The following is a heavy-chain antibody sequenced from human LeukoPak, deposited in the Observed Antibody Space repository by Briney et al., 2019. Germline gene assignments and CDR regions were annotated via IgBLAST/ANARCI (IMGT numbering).Heavy chain of an antibody. CDR1: LFTFSKYW. Sequence: GGSLRVSRVACLFTFSKYWMHWVRPAPAKGLVRVARSNSDGSATSYADSVKGRFVIARDNYKNTLYLQMSSLRVEDTAMYYSAREWRGFEDYWGQGTLVTVSS. CDR3: AREWRGFEDY. V-gene: IGHV3-74*01. D-gene: IGHD3-10*01. CDR2: SNSDGSAT. J-gene: IGHJ4*02.